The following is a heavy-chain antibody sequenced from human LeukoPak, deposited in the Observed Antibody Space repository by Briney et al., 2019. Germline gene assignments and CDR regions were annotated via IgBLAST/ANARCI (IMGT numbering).Heavy chain of an antibody. V-gene: IGHV3-21*01. CDR3: ARVGTVGGYYMDV. CDR1: GFTFSSYE. D-gene: IGHD6-19*01. J-gene: IGHJ6*03. Sequence: GGSLRLSCAASGFTFSSYEMNWVRQAPGKGLEWVSSISSSSSYIYYADSVKGRFTISRDNAKNSLYLQMNSLRAEDTAVYYCARVGTVGGYYMDVWGKGTTVTVSS. CDR2: ISSSSSYI.